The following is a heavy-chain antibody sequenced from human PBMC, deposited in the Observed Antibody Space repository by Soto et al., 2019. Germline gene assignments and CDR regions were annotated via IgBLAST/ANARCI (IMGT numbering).Heavy chain of an antibody. CDR3: ARDIGYYGSGSRTFDY. J-gene: IGHJ4*02. Sequence: SETLSLTCTVSGGSISSGGYYWSWIRQHPGKGLEWIGYIYYSGSTYYNPSLKSRVTISVDTSKNQFSLKLSSVTAADTAVYYCARDIGYYGSGSRTFDYWGQGTLVTVSS. CDR2: IYYSGST. D-gene: IGHD3-10*01. V-gene: IGHV4-31*03. CDR1: GGSISSGGYY.